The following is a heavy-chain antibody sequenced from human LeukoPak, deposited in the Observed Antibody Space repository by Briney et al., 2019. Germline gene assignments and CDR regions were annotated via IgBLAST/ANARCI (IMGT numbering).Heavy chain of an antibody. Sequence: GGSLRLSCAASGFTFSSYWFHWVRQTPGKGLEWVSSITSSSSYIYYADSVKGRFTISRDNAKNSLYLQMNSLRAEDTALYYCAKEVGNYGGKHYYYMDVWGKGTTVTVSS. D-gene: IGHD4-23*01. CDR3: AKEVGNYGGKHYYYMDV. J-gene: IGHJ6*03. CDR1: GFTFSSYW. CDR2: ITSSSSYI. V-gene: IGHV3-21*04.